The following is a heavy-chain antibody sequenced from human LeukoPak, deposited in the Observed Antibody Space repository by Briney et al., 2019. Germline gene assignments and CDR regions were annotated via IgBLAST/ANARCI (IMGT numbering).Heavy chain of an antibody. V-gene: IGHV3-9*01. J-gene: IGHJ3*02. Sequence: PGGSLRLSCAASGFTFDDYAMHWVRQAPGKGLEWVSGINWNSGTIDYADSVKGRFTISRDNSKNTLYLQMNSLRAEDTAVYYCARVTPGELPTAPAFDIWGQGTMATVSS. CDR1: GFTFDDYA. CDR3: ARVTPGELPTAPAFDI. D-gene: IGHD1-26*01. CDR2: INWNSGTI.